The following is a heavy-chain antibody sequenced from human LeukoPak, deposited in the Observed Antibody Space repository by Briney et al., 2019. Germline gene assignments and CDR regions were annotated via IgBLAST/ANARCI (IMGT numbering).Heavy chain of an antibody. D-gene: IGHD6-13*01. CDR1: GGTFSSYA. Sequence: ASVKVSCKASGGTFSSYAISWVRQAPGQGLEWMGWISAYNGNTNYAQKLQGRVTMTTDTSTSTAYMELRSLRSDDTAVYYCARAGYSSSWWHYYYYYMDVWGKGTTVTVSS. CDR3: ARAGYSSSWWHYYYYYMDV. V-gene: IGHV1-18*01. CDR2: ISAYNGNT. J-gene: IGHJ6*03.